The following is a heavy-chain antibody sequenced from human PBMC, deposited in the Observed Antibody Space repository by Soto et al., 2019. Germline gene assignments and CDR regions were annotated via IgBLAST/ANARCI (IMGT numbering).Heavy chain of an antibody. V-gene: IGHV1-3*01. Sequence: GASVKVSCKASGYTFTSYAMHWVRQAPGQRLEWMGWINAGNGNTKYSQKFQGRVTITRDTSASTAYMELSSLRSEDTAVYYCARPFSRGEYNWFDPWGQGTLVTVSS. CDR2: INAGNGNT. CDR1: GYTFTSYA. CDR3: ARPFSRGEYNWFDP. D-gene: IGHD3-10*01. J-gene: IGHJ5*02.